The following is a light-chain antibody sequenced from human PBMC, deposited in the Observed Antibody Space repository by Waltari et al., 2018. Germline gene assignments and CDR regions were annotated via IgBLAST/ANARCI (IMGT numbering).Light chain of an antibody. CDR3: QSYDRSLSGSV. CDR2: DNN. J-gene: IGLJ2*01. CDR1: SSNIGSGYD. Sequence: QSVLTQPPSVSGAPGQRVTISCTGSSSNIGSGYDVHWYQQLPGTAPKLLIYDNNNRPSGVPYRFSGSKSGTSASLAITGRQAEDGADYYCQSYDRSLSGSVFGGGTK. V-gene: IGLV1-40*01.